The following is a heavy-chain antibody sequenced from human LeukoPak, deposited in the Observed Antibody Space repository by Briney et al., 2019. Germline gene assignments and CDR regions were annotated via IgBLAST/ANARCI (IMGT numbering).Heavy chain of an antibody. J-gene: IGHJ4*02. CDR3: ARHMGLGYSYGYPCFDY. D-gene: IGHD5-18*01. CDR1: GGSISSYY. CDR2: IYCSGST. Sequence: MASETLRLTCTVSGGSISSYYWSWIRQPPGKGLEWIGYIYCSGSTNYNPSLKSRVTISVDTSKNQFSLKLSSVTAADTAVYYCARHMGLGYSYGYPCFDYWGQGALVTVSS. V-gene: IGHV4-59*08.